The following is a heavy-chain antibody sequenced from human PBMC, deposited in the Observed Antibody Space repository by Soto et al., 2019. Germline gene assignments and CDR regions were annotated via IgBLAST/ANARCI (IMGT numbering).Heavy chain of an antibody. J-gene: IGHJ4*02. CDR1: GGSVSSGRFH. Sequence: VQLQPTGPGLVKPSETLSLTCSVSGGSVSSGRFHWSWIRESPGKGLQFIGSIFYNGTANYSHSLKNRVTISIDTSQSQFSLKLVSVAAADTAVYYCARIGGWYDIDFWGQGNLVTVSS. V-gene: IGHV4-61*01. CDR3: ARIGGWYDIDF. CDR2: IFYNGTA. D-gene: IGHD6-19*01.